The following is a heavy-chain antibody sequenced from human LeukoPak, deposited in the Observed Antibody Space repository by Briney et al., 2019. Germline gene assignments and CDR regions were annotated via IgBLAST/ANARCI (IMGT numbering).Heavy chain of an antibody. V-gene: IGHV5-51*01. CDR1: GYSFTSYW. D-gene: IGHD3-16*02. CDR3: ARQQYDYVWGSYRFNWFDP. CDR2: IYPGESDT. Sequence: GESLKISCKGSGYSFTSYWIGWVRQMPGKGLEWMGIIYPGESDTRYSPSFQGQVTISADKSISTAYLQWSSLKASDTAMYYCARQQYDYVWGSYRFNWFDPWGQGTLVTVSS. J-gene: IGHJ5*02.